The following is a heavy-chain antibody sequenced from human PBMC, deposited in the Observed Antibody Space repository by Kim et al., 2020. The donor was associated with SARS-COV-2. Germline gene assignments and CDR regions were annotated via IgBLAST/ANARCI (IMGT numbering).Heavy chain of an antibody. Sequence: GGSLRLSCAAAGFTFSSYGMHWVRQPPGKGLEWVAVISYDGSNKYYADSVKGRFTISRDNSKNTLYLQMNSLRAEDTAVYYCAGGSGGRKDYWGQGSLVTVSS. CDR2: ISYDGSNK. CDR1: GFTFSSYG. J-gene: IGHJ4*02. CDR3: AGGSGGRKDY. D-gene: IGHD2-15*01. V-gene: IGHV3-30*03.